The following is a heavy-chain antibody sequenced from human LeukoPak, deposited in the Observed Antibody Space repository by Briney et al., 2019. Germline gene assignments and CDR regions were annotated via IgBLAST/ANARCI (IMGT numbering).Heavy chain of an antibody. CDR3: ARDYYDSSGYPTDYYMDV. V-gene: IGHV1-2*02. J-gene: IGHJ6*03. CDR1: GYTFTSYY. Sequence: ASVKVSCKASGYTFTSYYMHWVRQAPGQGLEWMGWINPNSGGTNYAQKFQGRVTMTRDTSISTAYMELSRLRSDDTAVYYCARDYYDSSGYPTDYYMDVWGKGTTVTISS. CDR2: INPNSGGT. D-gene: IGHD3-22*01.